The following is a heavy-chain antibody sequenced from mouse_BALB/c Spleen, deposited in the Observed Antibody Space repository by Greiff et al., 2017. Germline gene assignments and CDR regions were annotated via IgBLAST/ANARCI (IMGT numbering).Heavy chain of an antibody. CDR3: GRGYGSSYYFDY. CDR1: GYAFSSSW. Sequence: QVQLQQSGPELVKPGASVKISCKASGYAFSSSWMNWVKQRPGQGLEWIGRIYPGDGDTNYNGKFKGKATLTADKSSSTAYMQLSSLTSVDSAVYFCGRGYGSSYYFDYWGQGTTLTVSS. D-gene: IGHD1-1*01. J-gene: IGHJ2*01. CDR2: IYPGDGDT. V-gene: IGHV1-82*01.